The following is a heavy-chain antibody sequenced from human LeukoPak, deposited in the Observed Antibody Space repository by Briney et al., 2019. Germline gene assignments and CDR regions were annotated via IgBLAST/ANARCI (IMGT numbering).Heavy chain of an antibody. J-gene: IGHJ4*02. CDR1: GFTLSTYW. CDR3: ARSRGLHY. Sequence: PGGSLRLSCAASGFTLSTYWMTWVRQAPGKGLEWVANIKQDGSEKYYVDSVKGRFTISRDNAKNSLYLQMNSLRDEDTAVYYCARSRGLHYWGQGTLVTVSS. D-gene: IGHD3-16*01. V-gene: IGHV3-7*04. CDR2: IKQDGSEK.